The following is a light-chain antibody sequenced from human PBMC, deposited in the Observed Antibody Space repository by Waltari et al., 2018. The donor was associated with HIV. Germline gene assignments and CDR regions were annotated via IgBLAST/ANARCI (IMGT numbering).Light chain of an antibody. CDR2: KAS. J-gene: IGKJ2*01. CDR3: QQYNSYPYT. CDR1: QSINNW. Sequence: DIQMTQSPSTLSTSVGDRVTITCRASQSINNWLAWYQQKPGKAPHLLIYKASTLESGVPSNFSGSASGTEFTLTISSLQPDDFATYYCQQYNSYPYTFGQGTKLELK. V-gene: IGKV1-5*03.